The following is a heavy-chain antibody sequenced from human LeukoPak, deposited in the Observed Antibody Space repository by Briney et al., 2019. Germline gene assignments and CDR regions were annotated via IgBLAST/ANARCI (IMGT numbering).Heavy chain of an antibody. D-gene: IGHD6-19*01. J-gene: IGHJ4*02. V-gene: IGHV3-7*01. CDR1: GFTFRSHW. CDR3: ARIQYISGWSIDY. CDR2: INQDERDR. Sequence: PGRSLRLSCAASGFTFRSHWMSWVRQAPGKGLEWVANINQDERDRYYVDSVKGRFTISRDNAKNSVYLQMNSLRAEDTAVYYCARIQYISGWSIDYWGQGALVTVSS.